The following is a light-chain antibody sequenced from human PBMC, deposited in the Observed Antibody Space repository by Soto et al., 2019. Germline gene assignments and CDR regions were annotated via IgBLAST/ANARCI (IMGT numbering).Light chain of an antibody. J-gene: IGLJ1*01. CDR3: AAWDDSLNGFV. V-gene: IGLV1-44*01. CDR2: TNN. CDR1: SSNIGSNT. Sequence: QSVLTQPPAASGALGQRVTISCSGSSSNIGSNTVNWYQQLPGTAPKLLIYTNNQRPSGVRDRFSGSRSGTSASLAISGLQSEDEADYYCAAWDDSLNGFVFGTGTKVTVL.